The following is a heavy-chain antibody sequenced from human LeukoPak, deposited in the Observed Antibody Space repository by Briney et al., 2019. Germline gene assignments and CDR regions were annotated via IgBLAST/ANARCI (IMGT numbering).Heavy chain of an antibody. CDR2: MNPNSGNT. CDR3: ARGGAYCGGDCYSDAFDI. V-gene: IGHV1-8*03. D-gene: IGHD2-21*01. J-gene: IGHJ3*02. Sequence: ASVKVSCKASGYTFTSYDINWVRQATEQGLEWMGWMNPNSGNTGYAQKFQGRVTITRNTSISTAYMELSSLRSEDTAVYYCARGGAYCGGDCYSDAFDIWGQGTMVTVSS. CDR1: GYTFTSYD.